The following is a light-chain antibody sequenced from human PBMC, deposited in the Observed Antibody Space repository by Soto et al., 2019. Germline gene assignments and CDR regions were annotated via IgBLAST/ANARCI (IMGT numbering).Light chain of an antibody. CDR1: QDISNY. CDR3: QQYDDLPIT. V-gene: IGKV1-33*01. J-gene: IGKJ5*01. Sequence: DIQMTQSPSSLSASVGDRVTITCQASQDISNYLNWYQQKPGKAPKLLIYDASTWETGVPSRFSGSGSGTDFTFTISSLQPEDIATYYCQQYDDLPITFGQGTRLEIK. CDR2: DAS.